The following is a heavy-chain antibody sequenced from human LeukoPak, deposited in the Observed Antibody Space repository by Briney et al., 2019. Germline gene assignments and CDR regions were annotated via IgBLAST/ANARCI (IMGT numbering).Heavy chain of an antibody. Sequence: SVKVSCKASGYTLTGYYMHWVRQPPGQGLEWMGWGNPNSGSTNYAQMSQGRVTMTRDTYLSAAYRELSRLRSDDTVVYYCARDRAYGDYGSPSYWAQGTLVSVSS. V-gene: IGHV1-2*02. CDR1: GYTLTGYY. J-gene: IGHJ4*02. CDR3: ARDRAYGDYGSPSY. D-gene: IGHD4-17*01. CDR2: GNPNSGST.